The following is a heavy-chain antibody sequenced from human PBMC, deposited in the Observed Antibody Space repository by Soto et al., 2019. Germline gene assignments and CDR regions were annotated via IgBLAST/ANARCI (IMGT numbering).Heavy chain of an antibody. J-gene: IGHJ4*02. Sequence: QVQLVQSGAEVKKPGASVKVSCKASGYTFTSYGISWVRQAPGQGLEWMGWISAYNGNTNYAQKLQGRVTMTTDTYTSTAYMELRSLRSDDTAVYYCARDRREYSSGWQYYFDYWGQGTLVTVSS. V-gene: IGHV1-18*01. CDR2: ISAYNGNT. CDR1: GYTFTSYG. D-gene: IGHD6-19*01. CDR3: ARDRREYSSGWQYYFDY.